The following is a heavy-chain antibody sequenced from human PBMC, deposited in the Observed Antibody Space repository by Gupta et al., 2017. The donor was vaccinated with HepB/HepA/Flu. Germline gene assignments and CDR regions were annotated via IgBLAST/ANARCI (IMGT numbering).Heavy chain of an antibody. Sequence: QLQLQESGPGLVKPSETLSLTCPVSGGSINTNNYYWGWIRTAPGKGLEWMGTIYSGGTTYYNPSLKSRVAISEDTSKNQFSLNLRSVTAADTAIYYCAGGESLAGGNWFDPWGQGTLVTVSS. V-gene: IGHV4-39*01. CDR2: IYSGGTT. J-gene: IGHJ5*02. CDR3: AGGESLAGGNWFDP. D-gene: IGHD3-16*01. CDR1: GGSINTNNYY.